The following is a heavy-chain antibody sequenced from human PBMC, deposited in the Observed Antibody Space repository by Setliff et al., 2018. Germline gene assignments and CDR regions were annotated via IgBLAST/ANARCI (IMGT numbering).Heavy chain of an antibody. CDR2: IIPIFGTA. V-gene: IGHV1-69*13. CDR1: GYAFSRSG. D-gene: IGHD3-22*01. J-gene: IGHJ4*02. Sequence: SVKVSCKASGYAFSRSGISWVRQAPGQGLEWMGGIIPIFGTANYAQKFQGRVTITADESTSTAYMELSSLRAEDTALYYCAKDRSRDYDDSSGYDHWGQGTLVTVSS. CDR3: AKDRSRDYDDSSGYDH.